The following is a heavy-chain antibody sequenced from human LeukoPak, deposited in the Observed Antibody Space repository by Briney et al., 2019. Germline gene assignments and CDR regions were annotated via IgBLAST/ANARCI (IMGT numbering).Heavy chain of an antibody. CDR3: ARGYYDSNDSNRSNWFDP. Sequence: TGGSLSLSCAASGFTFSSHWMHWVRQAPGKGLVWVSRLNTDGSSTVYADSVKGRFTISRDNAKNTLYLQMNGLRAEDTAVYYCARGYYDSNDSNRSNWFDPWGQGTLVTVSS. V-gene: IGHV3-74*01. D-gene: IGHD3-22*01. CDR2: LNTDGSST. J-gene: IGHJ5*02. CDR1: GFTFSSHW.